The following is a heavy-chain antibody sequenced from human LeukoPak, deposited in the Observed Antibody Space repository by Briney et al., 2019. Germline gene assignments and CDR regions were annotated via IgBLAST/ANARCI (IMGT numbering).Heavy chain of an antibody. D-gene: IGHD6-19*01. J-gene: IGHJ4*02. V-gene: IGHV4-61*02. CDR1: GDSISSGSYY. CDR2: IYTSGST. CDR3: ARDSGWLDGFDY. Sequence: SETLSLTCTVSGDSISSGSYYWSWIRQPAGKGLEWIGRIYTSGSTKYNPPLKSRVTISVDTSKNQFSLKLSSVTAADTAVYYCARDSGWLDGFDYWGQGTLVTVSS.